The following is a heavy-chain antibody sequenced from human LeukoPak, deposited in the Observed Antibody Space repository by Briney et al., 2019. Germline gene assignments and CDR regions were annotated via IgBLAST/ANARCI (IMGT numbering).Heavy chain of an antibody. CDR3: ASDHGAY. V-gene: IGHV3-33*01. CDR2: IWYDGNNK. J-gene: IGHJ4*02. CDR1: AFPFSTYG. Sequence: GGSLRLSCAASAFPFSTYGMHWVRQAPGKGLECVAAIWYDGNNKYYADSVKGRFTISRDNSKSTLFLQMSGLRAEDTALYYCASDHGAYWGQGTLVTVSS. D-gene: IGHD1-26*01.